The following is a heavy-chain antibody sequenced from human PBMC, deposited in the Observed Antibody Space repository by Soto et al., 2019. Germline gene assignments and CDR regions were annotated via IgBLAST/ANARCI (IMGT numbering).Heavy chain of an antibody. V-gene: IGHV4-31*03. CDR1: GGSITTGGYY. Sequence: SGTLSLTCTVSGGSITTGGYYWSWIRQLPGKGLEWIGHRYYSESTYYNPSLKSRVSISLDTSKNQFSLKLSFVTAADTAMYYWARTKCSGGSCYSWSLDYWGQGTPVTVSS. D-gene: IGHD2-15*01. CDR3: ARTKCSGGSCYSWSLDY. CDR2: RYYSEST. J-gene: IGHJ4*02.